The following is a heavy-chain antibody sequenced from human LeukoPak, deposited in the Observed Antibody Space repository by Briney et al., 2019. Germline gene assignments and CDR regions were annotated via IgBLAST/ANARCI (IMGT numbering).Heavy chain of an antibody. CDR1: GFTFNDYY. CDR2: ISRGGNSI. Sequence: GESLRLSCAASGFTFNDYYMNWLRQAPGKGLEWVSSISRGGNSIYYADSVKGRFTISRDNAKNSLYLQMNSLRAEDTAVYYCARSLSLYYYDSSGYLGYWGQGTLVTVSS. V-gene: IGHV3-11*04. CDR3: ARSLSLYYYDSSGYLGY. J-gene: IGHJ4*02. D-gene: IGHD3-22*01.